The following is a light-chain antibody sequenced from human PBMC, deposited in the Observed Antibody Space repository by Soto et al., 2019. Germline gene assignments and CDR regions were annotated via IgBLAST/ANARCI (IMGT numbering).Light chain of an antibody. CDR1: SSDVGGYNY. CDR2: DVS. CDR3: CSYAGSYTFV. V-gene: IGLV2-11*01. J-gene: IGLJ1*01. Sequence: QSALTQPASVSGSPGQSVTISCTGTSSDVGGYNYVSWYQQHPGKAPKLMIYDVSKRPSGVPDRFSGSKSDNTASLTISGLQAEDEADYYCCSYAGSYTFVFGTGTRSPS.